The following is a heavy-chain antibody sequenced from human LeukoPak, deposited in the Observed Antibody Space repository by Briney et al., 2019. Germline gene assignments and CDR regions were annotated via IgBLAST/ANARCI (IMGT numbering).Heavy chain of an antibody. V-gene: IGHV4-34*01. CDR2: INHSGST. D-gene: IGHD1-14*01. CDR1: GGSFSGYY. Sequence: ASETLSLTCAVYGGSFSGYYWSWIRQPPGKGLEWIGEINHSGSTNYNPSLKSRVTISVDTSKNQFSLKLSSVTAADTAVYYCARLHRGYYYCYYMDVWGKGTTVTVSS. CDR3: ARLHRGYYYCYYMDV. J-gene: IGHJ6*03.